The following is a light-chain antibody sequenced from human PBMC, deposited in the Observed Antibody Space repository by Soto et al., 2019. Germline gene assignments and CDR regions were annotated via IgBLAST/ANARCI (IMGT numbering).Light chain of an antibody. CDR2: EGN. CDR3: CSYAGSKPLYV. J-gene: IGLJ1*01. CDR1: SSHIGSSNL. Sequence: QSALTQPASVSGSPGQSITISCTASSSHIGSSNLVYWHQNHSVKAPKLIIYEGNKRPSGVSNRFSGSKSGKTASLTISGLQAEDEGTYYCCSYAGSKPLYVLGTGTKGT. V-gene: IGLV2-23*01.